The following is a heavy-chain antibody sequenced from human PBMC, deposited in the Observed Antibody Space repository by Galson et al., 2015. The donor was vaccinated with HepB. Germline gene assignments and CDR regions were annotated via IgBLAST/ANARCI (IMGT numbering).Heavy chain of an antibody. Sequence: SVKVSCKASGYTFTGYGISWVRQAPGQGLEWMGWISAYNGNTNYAQKLQGRVTMTTDTSTSTAYMELRSLRSDDTAVYYCARQTTVVTPLFGYYYGMDVWGQGTTVTVSS. V-gene: IGHV1-18*01. J-gene: IGHJ6*02. CDR1: GYTFTGYG. CDR3: ARQTTVVTPLFGYYYGMDV. CDR2: ISAYNGNT. D-gene: IGHD4-23*01.